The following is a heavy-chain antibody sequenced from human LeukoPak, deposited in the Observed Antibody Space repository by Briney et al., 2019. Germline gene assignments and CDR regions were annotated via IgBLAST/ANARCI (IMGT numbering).Heavy chain of an antibody. CDR1: GFTFSSYA. J-gene: IGHJ5*02. CDR3: ARDIGIVVVPAATGWFDP. Sequence: GGSLRLSCAASGFTFSSYAMHWVRQAPGKGLEWVAVISYDGSNKYYADSVKGRFTISRDNYKNTLYLQMNSLRAEDTAVYYCARDIGIVVVPAATGWFDPWGQGTLVTVSS. V-gene: IGHV3-30-3*01. D-gene: IGHD2-2*01. CDR2: ISYDGSNK.